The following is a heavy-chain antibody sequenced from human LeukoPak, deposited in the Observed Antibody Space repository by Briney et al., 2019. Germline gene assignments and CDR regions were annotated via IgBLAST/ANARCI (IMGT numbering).Heavy chain of an antibody. CDR3: ARLRNYDFWSGSPPYYYYYMDV. Sequence: PSETLSLTCTVSGGSISSSSYYRGWIRQPPGKGLEWIGSIYYSGSTYYNPSLKSRVTISVDTSKNQFSLKLSSVTAADTAVYYCARLRNYDFWSGSPPYYYYYMDVWGKGTTVTVSS. V-gene: IGHV4-39*01. CDR2: IYYSGST. J-gene: IGHJ6*03. CDR1: GGSISSSSYY. D-gene: IGHD3-3*01.